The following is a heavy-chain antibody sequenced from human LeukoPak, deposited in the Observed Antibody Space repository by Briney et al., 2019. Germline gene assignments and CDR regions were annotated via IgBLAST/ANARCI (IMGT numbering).Heavy chain of an antibody. V-gene: IGHV3-48*01. D-gene: IGHD5-18*01. CDR1: GFTLSSYS. J-gene: IGHJ4*02. CDR2: ISRGSSTI. Sequence: PGGSLRLSCAASGFTLSSYSMNWVRQAPGKGLEWLSYISRGSSTIYYAGSVKGRFTISRDNAKSSLYLQMNSLRAEDTAVYCCANSREYSYGFDYWGQGTLVTVSS. CDR3: ANSREYSYGFDY.